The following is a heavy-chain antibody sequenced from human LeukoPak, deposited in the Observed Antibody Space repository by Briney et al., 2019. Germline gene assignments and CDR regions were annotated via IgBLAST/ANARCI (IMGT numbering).Heavy chain of an antibody. D-gene: IGHD3-22*01. V-gene: IGHV1-18*01. CDR2: ISAYNGNT. CDR1: GYTFTSYG. Sequence: RASVKVSCKASGYTFTSYGISWVRQAPGQGLEWMGWISAYNGNTNYAQKLQGRVTITTDESTSTAYMELSSLRSEDTAVYYCARGTSNYYDSSGYFDYWGQGTLVTVSS. CDR3: ARGTSNYYDSSGYFDY. J-gene: IGHJ4*02.